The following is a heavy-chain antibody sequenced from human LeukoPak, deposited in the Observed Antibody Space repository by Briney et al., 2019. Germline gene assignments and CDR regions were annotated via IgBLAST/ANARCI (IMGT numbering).Heavy chain of an antibody. Sequence: SETLSLTCTVSGGSISSYYWSWIRQPPGKGLEWIGYIYYSGSTNYDPSLKSRVTISVDTSKNQFSLKLSSVTAADTAVYYCARDRWLQGYYYYGMDVWGQGTTVTVSS. D-gene: IGHD5-24*01. V-gene: IGHV4-59*01. CDR1: GGSISSYY. J-gene: IGHJ6*02. CDR2: IYYSGST. CDR3: ARDRWLQGYYYYGMDV.